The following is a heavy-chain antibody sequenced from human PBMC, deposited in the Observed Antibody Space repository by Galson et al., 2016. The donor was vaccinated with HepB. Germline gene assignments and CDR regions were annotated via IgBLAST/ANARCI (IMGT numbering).Heavy chain of an antibody. Sequence: PALVKPTQTLTLTCTFSGFSLSTSGMCVSWIRRPPGKALEWLALIDWDEDKYYSTSLKTRLTISKDTSKNQVVLTMTNMDPVDTATYYCARMKNYYYGMDVWGQGTTVTGSS. CDR2: IDWDEDK. J-gene: IGHJ6*02. V-gene: IGHV2-70*01. CDR1: GFSLSTSGMC. CDR3: ARMKNYYYGMDV.